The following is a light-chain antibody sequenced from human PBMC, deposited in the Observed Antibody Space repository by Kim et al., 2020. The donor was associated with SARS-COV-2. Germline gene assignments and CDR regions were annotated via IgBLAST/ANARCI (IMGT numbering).Light chain of an antibody. J-gene: IGKJ4*01. CDR1: QSVSSK. CDR2: GAS. CDR3: QQYDTWPPVT. V-gene: IGKV3-15*01. Sequence: EIVMMQSPATLSVSPGERVTLSCRASQSVSSKLAWYQQKPGQAPRLLIYGASTRATGTPARFSGSGSGTEFTLDISSLQSEDFAVYYCQQYDTWPPVTFGGGTKVDIK.